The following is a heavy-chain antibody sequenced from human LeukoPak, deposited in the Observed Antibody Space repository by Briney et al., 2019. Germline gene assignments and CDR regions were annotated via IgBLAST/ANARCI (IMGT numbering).Heavy chain of an antibody. J-gene: IGHJ4*02. CDR2: INPNSGGT. V-gene: IGHV1-2*02. CDR3: AREPRGIVGATAAFDY. Sequence: ASVKVSCKASGYTFTGYYMHWVRQAPGQGLEWMGWINPNSGGTNYAQKFQGRVTMTRDTSISTAYMELSRLRSDDTAVYYCAREPRGIVGATAAFDYWGQGTLVTVSS. CDR1: GYTFTGYY. D-gene: IGHD1-26*01.